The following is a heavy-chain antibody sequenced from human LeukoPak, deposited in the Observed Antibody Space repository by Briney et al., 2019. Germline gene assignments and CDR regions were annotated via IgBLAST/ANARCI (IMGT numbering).Heavy chain of an antibody. D-gene: IGHD6-19*01. V-gene: IGHV3-7*01. J-gene: IGHJ4*02. CDR1: GFTFSSYW. Sequence: GGSLRLSCAASGFTFSSYWMSWARQAPGKGLEWVANIKQDGSEKYYVDSVKGRFTISRDNAKNSLYMQMNSLRAEDTAVYYCASEDPVAGTFPTSYYFDYWGQGTLVTVSS. CDR2: IKQDGSEK. CDR3: ASEDPVAGTFPTSYYFDY.